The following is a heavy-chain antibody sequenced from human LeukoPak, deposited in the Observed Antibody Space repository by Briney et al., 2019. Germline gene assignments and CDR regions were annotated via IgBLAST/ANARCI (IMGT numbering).Heavy chain of an antibody. J-gene: IGHJ6*02. V-gene: IGHV4-31*03. CDR2: IYYSGTT. CDR1: GGSISNDNSY. Sequence: SETLSLTCTVSGGSISNDNSYWTCIRQHPGKGLEWIGYIYYSGTTYYNPSLKSRVTISVDTSKHQFSLKLSSVTAADTAVYYCARLSYSGMDVWGQGTTVTVSS. CDR3: ARLSYSGMDV. D-gene: IGHD3-16*02.